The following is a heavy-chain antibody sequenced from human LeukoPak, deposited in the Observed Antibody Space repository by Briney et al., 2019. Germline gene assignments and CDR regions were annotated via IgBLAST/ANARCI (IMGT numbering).Heavy chain of an antibody. CDR1: GGSISSYY. D-gene: IGHD3-10*01. V-gene: IGHV4-59*01. CDR2: IYYSGST. CDR3: ARVSRSGSYYPIDAFDI. Sequence: SETLSLTCTVSGGSISSYYWSWIRQPPGKGLEWIGCIYYSGSTNYNPSLKSRVTISVDTSKNQFSLKLSSVTAADTAVYYCARVSRSGSYYPIDAFDIWGQGTMVTVSS. J-gene: IGHJ3*02.